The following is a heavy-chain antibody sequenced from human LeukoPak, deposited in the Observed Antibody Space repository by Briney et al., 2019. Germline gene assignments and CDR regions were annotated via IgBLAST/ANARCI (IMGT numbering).Heavy chain of an antibody. CDR2: IYTSGST. CDR1: GGSISSGSYY. CDR3: ARRGGHGGSFDY. V-gene: IGHV4-61*02. Sequence: SETLSLTCIVSGGSISSGSYYWSWIRQPAGKGLEWIGRIYTSGSTNYNPSLKSRVTISVDTSKNQFSLKLSSVTAADTAVYYCARRGGHGGSFDYWGQGTLVTVSS. D-gene: IGHD4-23*01. J-gene: IGHJ4*02.